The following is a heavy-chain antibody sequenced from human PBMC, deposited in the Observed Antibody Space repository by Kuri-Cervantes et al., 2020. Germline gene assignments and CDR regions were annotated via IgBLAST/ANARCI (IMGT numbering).Heavy chain of an antibody. Sequence: SVKVSCKASGFTFTSSAVQWVRQARGQRLEWIGWIVVGSGNTNYAQKFQERVTITRDMSTSTAYMELSSLRSEDTAVYYCARELDYYGSGSYYMDDHWGQGTLVTVSS. J-gene: IGHJ5*02. CDR3: ARELDYYGSGSYYMDDH. V-gene: IGHV1-58*01. CDR2: IVVGSGNT. CDR1: GFTFTSSA. D-gene: IGHD3-10*01.